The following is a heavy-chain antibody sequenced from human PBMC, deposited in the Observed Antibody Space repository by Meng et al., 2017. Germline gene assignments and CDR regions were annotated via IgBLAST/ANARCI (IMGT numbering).Heavy chain of an antibody. CDR1: GDSVSSNSAA. Sequence: QIPLPQSGPGLVKPSQTLSLICAISGDSVSSNSAAWNWIRQSPSRGLEWLGRAYYRSKWYHDYSESVKSRISIDPDTSKNQFSLQLRSVTPEDSAVSYCARGSYSFDSWGQRTLVTVSS. CDR3: ARGSYSFDS. CDR2: AYYRSKWYH. V-gene: IGHV6-1*01. D-gene: IGHD1-26*01. J-gene: IGHJ4*02.